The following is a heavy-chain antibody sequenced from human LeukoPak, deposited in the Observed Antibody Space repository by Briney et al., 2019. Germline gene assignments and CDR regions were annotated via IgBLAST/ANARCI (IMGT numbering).Heavy chain of an antibody. Sequence: SVKVPCKDSGGTFSSYAISWVRQAPGQGLEWMGGIIPIFGTANYAQKFQGRVTITTDESTSTAYMELSSLRSEDTAVYYCARGPEVPAARVYYYYYMDVWGKGTTVTLSS. CDR1: GGTFSSYA. J-gene: IGHJ6*03. CDR3: ARGPEVPAARVYYYYYMDV. CDR2: IIPIFGTA. D-gene: IGHD2-2*01. V-gene: IGHV1-69*05.